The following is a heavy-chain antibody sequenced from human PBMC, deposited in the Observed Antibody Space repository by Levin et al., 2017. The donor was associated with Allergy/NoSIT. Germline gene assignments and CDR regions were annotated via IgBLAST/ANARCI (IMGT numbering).Heavy chain of an antibody. Sequence: SLKISCAASGFTFDDYAMHWVRQAPGKGLEWVSSITWNSGNIGYADSVKGRFTISRDNAKNSLYLQMNSLRPEDTALYYCAKEGHSGWYVDYWGQGTLVNVSS. CDR1: GFTFDDYA. CDR3: AKEGHSGWYVDY. CDR2: ITWNSGNI. D-gene: IGHD6-19*01. V-gene: IGHV3-9*01. J-gene: IGHJ4*02.